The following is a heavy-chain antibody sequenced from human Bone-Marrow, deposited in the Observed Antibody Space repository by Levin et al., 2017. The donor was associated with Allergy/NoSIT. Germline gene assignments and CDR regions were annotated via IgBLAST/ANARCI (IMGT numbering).Heavy chain of an antibody. J-gene: IGHJ4*02. CDR1: GFTFDRFA. Sequence: GESLKISCAASGFTFDRFAMGWVRQAPGKGLEWVAILTFSGGASYYPDSVKGRFTISRDNSQNTLFLQMNGLRVEDTAAYYCAKRIRGYRTSSGGYDFGSGGQGTLVTVS. CDR2: LTFSGGAS. D-gene: IGHD6-6*01. V-gene: IGHV3-23*01. CDR3: AKRIRGYRTSSGGYDFGS.